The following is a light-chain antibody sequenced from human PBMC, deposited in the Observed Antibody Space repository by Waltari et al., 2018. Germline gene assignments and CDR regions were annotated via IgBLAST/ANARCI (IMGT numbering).Light chain of an antibody. CDR2: DTS. CDR1: QSVTNY. V-gene: IGKV3-11*01. Sequence: DIVFTQSPAILSLSPGERPSLFCRASQSVTNYLAWYQQKPGQAPRLLIYDTSNRATGIPARFSGSGFGTDFTLTISSLEPEDFAIYYCQQRRDWPLTFGGGTKVEIK. CDR3: QQRRDWPLT. J-gene: IGKJ4*01.